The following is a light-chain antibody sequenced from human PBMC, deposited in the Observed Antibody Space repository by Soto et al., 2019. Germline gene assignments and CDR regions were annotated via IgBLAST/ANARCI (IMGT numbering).Light chain of an antibody. J-gene: IGLJ3*02. Sequence: QSALTQPASVSGSPGQSITISCTGTSSDVGGYNYVSWYQHHPGKAPKLMIYEVSNRPSGVSNRSSGSKSGNPASLTISGLQAEDEADYYCSSYTGSSTPVFGGGTKLTVL. CDR3: SSYTGSSTPV. V-gene: IGLV2-14*01. CDR1: SSDVGGYNY. CDR2: EVS.